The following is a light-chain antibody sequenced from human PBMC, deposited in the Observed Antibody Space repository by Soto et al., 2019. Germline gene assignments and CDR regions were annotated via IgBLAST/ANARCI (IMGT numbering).Light chain of an antibody. CDR2: DNH. J-gene: IGLJ2*01. V-gene: IGLV1-51*01. CDR1: RSNIGHNY. CDR3: GAWDTSLPTVL. Sequence: QSVLTQPPSVSAAPGQKVTISCSGSRSNIGHNYVSWYQHLPGTAPKLLIYDNHKRPPGIPDRFSGSQSGTSATLGITGLQTGDEADYYCGAWDTSLPTVLFGGGTKLTVL.